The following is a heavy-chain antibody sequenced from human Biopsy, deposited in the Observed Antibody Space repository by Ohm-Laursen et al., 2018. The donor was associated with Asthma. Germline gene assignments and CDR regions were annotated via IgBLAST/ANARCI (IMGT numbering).Heavy chain of an antibody. V-gene: IGHV4-39*01. J-gene: IGHJ5*02. CDR1: GASITSSAYY. CDR3: ARHDHRWDTYADP. CDR2: MYYGETT. D-gene: IGHD5-18*01. Sequence: GTLSLTCTVSGASITSSAYYWGWIRQPPGKGLEWIGSMYYGETTYYSPSLKSRVTISVDTSKNQFSLILSSVTAADTAVYYCARHDHRWDTYADPWGQGILLTVSS.